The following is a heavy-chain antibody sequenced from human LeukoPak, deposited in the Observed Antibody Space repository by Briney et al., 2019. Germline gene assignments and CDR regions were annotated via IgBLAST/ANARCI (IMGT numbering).Heavy chain of an antibody. CDR3: ARDHGVLTAILSSGFDP. CDR1: GYTFTSYY. CDR2: INPSGGST. J-gene: IGHJ5*02. V-gene: IGHV1-46*01. Sequence: ASVKVSRKASGYTFTSYYIHWVRQAPGQGLEWMGIINPSGGSTSYAQKFRGRVTMTRDTSTSIVYMELSSLRSEDTAVYYCARDHGVLTAILSSGFDPWGQGTLVIVSS. D-gene: IGHD2-21*02.